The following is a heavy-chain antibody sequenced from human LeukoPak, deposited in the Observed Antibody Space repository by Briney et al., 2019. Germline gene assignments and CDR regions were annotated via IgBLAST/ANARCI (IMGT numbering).Heavy chain of an antibody. CDR1: GGSIISCY. D-gene: IGHD3-22*01. J-gene: IGHJ6*03. V-gene: IGHV4-4*07. CDR2: IYPSGST. CDR3: ARLKFYDSTGYTPGYYMDV. Sequence: PSETLSLTCTVSGGSIISCYWSWVRQSAGKGLEWIGRIYPSGSTEYNTSLKSRVTMSVDMSKKQFSLKLTSVTAADTAVYYCARLKFYDSTGYTPGYYMDVWGKGTTVTVSS.